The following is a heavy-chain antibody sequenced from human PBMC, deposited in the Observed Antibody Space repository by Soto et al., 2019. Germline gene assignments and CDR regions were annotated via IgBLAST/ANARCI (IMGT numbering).Heavy chain of an antibody. J-gene: IGHJ4*02. CDR3: ARDYCTNGVCYREASDY. CDR1: GYTFTSYY. CDR2: INPSGGST. V-gene: IGHV1-46*03. D-gene: IGHD2-8*01. Sequence: GASVKVSCKASGYTFTSYYMHWVRQAPGQGLEWMGIINPSGGSTSYAQKFQGRVTMTRDTSTSTVYMELSSLRSEDTAVYYCARDYCTNGVCYREASDYWGQGTLVTVSS.